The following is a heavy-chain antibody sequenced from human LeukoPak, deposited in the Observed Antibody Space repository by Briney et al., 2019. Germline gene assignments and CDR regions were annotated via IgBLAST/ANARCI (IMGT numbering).Heavy chain of an antibody. CDR1: GGSISSYY. V-gene: IGHV4-59*01. CDR3: ARALPTYYYGSGSYFGAFDI. J-gene: IGHJ3*02. Sequence: PSETLSLTCTVSGGSISSYYWSWIRQPPGKGLEWIGYIYYSGSTNYNPSLKSRVTISVDTSKNQFSLKLSSVTAADTAVYYCARALPTYYYGSGSYFGAFDIWGQGTMVTVSS. D-gene: IGHD3-10*01. CDR2: IYYSGST.